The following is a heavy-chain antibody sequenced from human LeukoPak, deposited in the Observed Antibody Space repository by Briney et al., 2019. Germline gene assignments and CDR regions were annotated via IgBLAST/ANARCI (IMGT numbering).Heavy chain of an antibody. D-gene: IGHD6-19*01. CDR3: AGLVSGGGRWFDP. Sequence: SVKVSCKASGGTFSSYAISWVRQAPGQGLEWMGGIIPMFDTANYAQKFQGRVTITTDKSTSTAYMQLSSLRSEDTAVYYCAGLVSGGGRWFDPWGQGTLVTVSS. CDR2: IIPMFDTA. J-gene: IGHJ5*02. V-gene: IGHV1-69*05. CDR1: GGTFSSYA.